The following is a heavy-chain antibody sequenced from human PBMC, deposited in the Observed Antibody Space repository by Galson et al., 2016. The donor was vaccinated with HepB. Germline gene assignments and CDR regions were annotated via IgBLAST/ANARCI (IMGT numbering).Heavy chain of an antibody. D-gene: IGHD3-16*01. J-gene: IGHJ4*02. V-gene: IGHV3-66*01. CDR2: IYSGGST. CDR1: GFTVSSNY. CDR3: ARGAGPTSYDLD. Sequence: SLRLSCAASGFTVSSNYMSWVRQAPGKGLEWVSVIYSGGSTYYADSVKGRFTISRDNSKNTLYLQMNSLRDEDTAVYYRARGAGPTSYDLDWGQGTLVTVSA.